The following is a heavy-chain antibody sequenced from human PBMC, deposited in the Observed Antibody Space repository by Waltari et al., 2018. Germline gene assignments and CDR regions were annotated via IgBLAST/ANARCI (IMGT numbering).Heavy chain of an antibody. Sequence: QVQLQQWGAGLLKPSETPSLTCAVYGGSLSGYYWSWIRQPPGKGLEWIGEINHSGSTNYNPSLKSRVTISVDTSKNQFSLKLSSVTAADTAVYYCARGGLDFDYWGQGTLVTVSS. CDR2: INHSGST. J-gene: IGHJ4*02. V-gene: IGHV4-34*01. CDR1: GGSLSGYY. CDR3: ARGGLDFDY.